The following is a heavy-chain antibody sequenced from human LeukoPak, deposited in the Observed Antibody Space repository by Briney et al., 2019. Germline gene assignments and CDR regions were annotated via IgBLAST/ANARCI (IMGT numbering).Heavy chain of an antibody. V-gene: IGHV3-9*01. J-gene: IGHJ5*02. D-gene: IGHD3-22*01. CDR2: ISWNSGSI. Sequence: PGGSLRLSCAASGFTFDDYAMHWVRQAPGKGLEWVSGISWNSGSIGYADSVKGRFTISRDNAKNSLYLQMNSLRAEDTALYYCAKGSRYYYYEENPNWFDPRGQGTLVTVSS. CDR3: AKGSRYYYYEENPNWFDP. CDR1: GFTFDDYA.